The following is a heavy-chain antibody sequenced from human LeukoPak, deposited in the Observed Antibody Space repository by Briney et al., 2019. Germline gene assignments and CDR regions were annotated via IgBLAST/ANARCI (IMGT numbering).Heavy chain of an antibody. Sequence: GGSLRLSCAASGFTFSSYWMSWVRQAPGKGLEWVSSISSSSSYIYYADSVKGRFTISRDNAKNSLYLQMNSLRAEDTAVYYCARLPPDIVVVPAAIWFDYWGQGTLVTVSS. CDR2: ISSSSSYI. D-gene: IGHD2-2*02. CDR1: GFTFSSYW. CDR3: ARLPPDIVVVPAAIWFDY. V-gene: IGHV3-21*01. J-gene: IGHJ4*02.